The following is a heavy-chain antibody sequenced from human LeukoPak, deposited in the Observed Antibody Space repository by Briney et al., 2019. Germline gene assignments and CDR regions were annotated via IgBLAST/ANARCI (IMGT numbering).Heavy chain of an antibody. CDR3: ARAVGAYGPYGMDV. D-gene: IGHD2-8*01. J-gene: IGHJ6*02. CDR2: IYYSGST. V-gene: IGHV4-30-4*01. CDR1: GGSISSGDYY. Sequence: KTSETLSLTCTVSGGSISSGDYYWSWIRQPPGKGLEWIGYIYYSGSTYYNPSLKSRVTISVHTSKNQFSLKLSSVTAADTAVYYCARAVGAYGPYGMDVWGQGTTVTVSS.